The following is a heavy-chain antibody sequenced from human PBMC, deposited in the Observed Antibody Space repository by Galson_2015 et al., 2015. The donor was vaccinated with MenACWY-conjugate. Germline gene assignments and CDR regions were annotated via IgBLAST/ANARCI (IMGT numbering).Heavy chain of an antibody. D-gene: IGHD2-2*01. J-gene: IGHJ5*02. CDR3: AQYCSSTSCYAGKGA. CDR1: GFSLGAYW. V-gene: IGHV3-74*01. Sequence: SLRLSCAASGFSLGAYWMHWVRQAPGKGLVWVSRINSDGSSTSYADSVKGRFTISRDNAKNTLYLQMNSLRAEDTAVYYCAQYCSSTSCYAGKGAWGQGTLVTVSS. CDR2: INSDGSST.